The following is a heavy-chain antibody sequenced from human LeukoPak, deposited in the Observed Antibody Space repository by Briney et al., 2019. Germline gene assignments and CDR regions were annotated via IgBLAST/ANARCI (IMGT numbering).Heavy chain of an antibody. Sequence: PGGSLRLSCAASGFTFSSYAMSWVRQAPGKGLEWVAVIWYDGSDKYYADSVKGRFTISRDNSKNMLSLQMNSLRAEDTAVYYCARAGYSSSSDAFDFWGQGTMVTVSS. J-gene: IGHJ3*01. CDR2: IWYDGSDK. CDR1: GFTFSSYA. V-gene: IGHV3-33*08. CDR3: ARAGYSSSSDAFDF. D-gene: IGHD6-13*01.